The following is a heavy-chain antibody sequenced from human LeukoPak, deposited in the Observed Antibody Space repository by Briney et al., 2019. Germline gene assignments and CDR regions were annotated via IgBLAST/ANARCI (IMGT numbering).Heavy chain of an antibody. V-gene: IGHV4-30-2*01. CDR3: ARVRGMVHAQWPLYYFDY. J-gene: IGHJ4*02. CDR1: GGSISSGGYY. D-gene: IGHD2-8*01. Sequence: SQTLSLTCTVSGGSISSGGYYWSWIRQPPGKGLEWIGYIYHSGSTYYNPSLKSRVTISVDRSKNQFSLKLSSVTAADTAVYYCARVRGMVHAQWPLYYFDYWGQGTLVSVSS. CDR2: IYHSGST.